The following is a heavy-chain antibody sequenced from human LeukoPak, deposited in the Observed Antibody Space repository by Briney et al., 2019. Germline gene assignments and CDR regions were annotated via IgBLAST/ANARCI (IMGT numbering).Heavy chain of an antibody. J-gene: IGHJ4*02. CDR2: IYYSGST. CDR1: GGSFSDYY. D-gene: IGHD3-10*01. Sequence: SETLSLTCAVYGGSFSDYYWSWIRQPPGKGLEWIGSIYYSGSTYYNPSLKSRVTISVDTSKNQFSLKLSSVTAADTAVYYCARVRGKYHLYYFDYWGQGTLVTVSS. V-gene: IGHV4-34*01. CDR3: ARVRGKYHLYYFDY.